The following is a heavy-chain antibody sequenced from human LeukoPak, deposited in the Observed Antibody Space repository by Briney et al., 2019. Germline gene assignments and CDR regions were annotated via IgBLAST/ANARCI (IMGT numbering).Heavy chain of an antibody. Sequence: GGSLRLSCAGSGFAFSDYYMTWIRQAPGRGLEFISYISGSGNSIVYADSVKGRFTISRDNAKNSLYLQMNSLRAEDTAVYYCARDGSYYYGSGSYFGPYYYGMDVWGQGTTVTVSS. CDR3: ARDGSYYYGSGSYFGPYYYGMDV. D-gene: IGHD3-10*01. CDR1: GFAFSDYY. CDR2: ISGSGNSI. J-gene: IGHJ6*02. V-gene: IGHV3-11*04.